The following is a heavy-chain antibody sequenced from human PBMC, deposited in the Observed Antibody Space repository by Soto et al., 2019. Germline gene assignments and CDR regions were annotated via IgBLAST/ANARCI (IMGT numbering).Heavy chain of an antibody. V-gene: IGHV4-31*03. D-gene: IGHD6-19*01. CDR1: GGSVRGGVYY. J-gene: IGHJ1*01. Sequence: SETLSLTCTVSGGSVRGGVYYWNWIRQHPEKGLEWIGYIYYSGSTYYNPSLRSRVTISADTSKNQFSLKLSSVTVADTAVYYCARSSVAGAGYFQHWGQGTQVTVSS. CDR2: IYYSGST. CDR3: ARSSVAGAGYFQH.